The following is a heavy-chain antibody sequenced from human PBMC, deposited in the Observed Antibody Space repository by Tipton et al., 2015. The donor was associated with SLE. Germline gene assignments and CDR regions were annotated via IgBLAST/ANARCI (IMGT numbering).Heavy chain of an antibody. D-gene: IGHD3-16*01. CDR1: GYSIITGYF. CDR2: LSHGVYT. V-gene: IGHV4-38-2*01. Sequence: TLSLTCVVSGYSIITGYFWSWIRQTPVKGLEWVGSLSHGVYTFDNLSLKSPADMKIDTSRNQFSLTLRSVTAADTGVYFCARDTLGEDGIDFWGQGALVTVSS. J-gene: IGHJ4*02. CDR3: ARDTLGEDGIDF.